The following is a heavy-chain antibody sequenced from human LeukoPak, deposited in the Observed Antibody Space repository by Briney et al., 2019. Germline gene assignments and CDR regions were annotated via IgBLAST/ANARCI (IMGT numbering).Heavy chain of an antibody. CDR3: RWSGYYRSNWFDP. Sequence: GGSLRLSCAASGFIFSSYWMHWVRQAPGKGLVWVSRISIDGSETTYADSVKGRFTVSRDNARNTLYLQMNGLRAEDTAVYYCRWSGYYRSNWFDPWGQGTLVNVSS. CDR2: ISIDGSET. CDR1: GFIFSSYW. D-gene: IGHD3-3*01. V-gene: IGHV3-74*01. J-gene: IGHJ5*02.